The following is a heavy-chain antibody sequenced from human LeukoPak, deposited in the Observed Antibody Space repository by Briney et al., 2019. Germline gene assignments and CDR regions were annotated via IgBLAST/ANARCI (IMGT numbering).Heavy chain of an antibody. J-gene: IGHJ4*02. Sequence: SETLSLTCTVSGGSISSYYWSWIRQPPGKGLEWIGYIYYSGSTNYNPSLKSRVTISVDTSKNQFSLKLSSVTAADTAVYYCARYYPSSPYYFDYWGQGTLVTVSS. CDR1: GGSISSYY. D-gene: IGHD3-10*01. V-gene: IGHV4-59*01. CDR2: IYYSGST. CDR3: ARYYPSSPYYFDY.